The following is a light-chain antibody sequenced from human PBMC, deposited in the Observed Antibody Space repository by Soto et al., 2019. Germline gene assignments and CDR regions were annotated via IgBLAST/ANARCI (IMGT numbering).Light chain of an antibody. Sequence: DIQMTQSPSTLSASEGDRVTITCRASQSISTWLAWYQQKPGTAPKLLIYKASTLESGVPSRFSGSRSGTEFTLTVSSLQPEDFATYYCQQYNDSFPYTFGQGTRLEIK. CDR1: QSISTW. J-gene: IGKJ5*01. CDR3: QQYNDSFPYT. V-gene: IGKV1-5*03. CDR2: KAS.